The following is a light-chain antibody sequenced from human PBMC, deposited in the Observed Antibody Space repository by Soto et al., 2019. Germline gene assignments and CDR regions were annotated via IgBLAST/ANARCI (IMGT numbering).Light chain of an antibody. V-gene: IGKV1-39*01. J-gene: IGKJ2*01. CDR1: QSTRNN. CDR2: AAS. Sequence: DIQMTQSPSSLSVSVGDRVTITCRASQSTRNNLNWYQQKPGKAPNLLIYAASSLPSGVPSRFSGSGSGTDFTLTISSLQPEDFATYYCQQGDSAPFTFGQGTKLEIK. CDR3: QQGDSAPFT.